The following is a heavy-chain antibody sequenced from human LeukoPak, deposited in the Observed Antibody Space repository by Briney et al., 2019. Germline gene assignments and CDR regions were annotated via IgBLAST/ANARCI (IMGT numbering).Heavy chain of an antibody. CDR2: IRYDGSNK. D-gene: IGHD1-7*01. CDR1: GFTFSSCG. Sequence: PGGSLRLSCAASGFTFSSCGMHWVRQAPGKGLEWVAFIRYDGSNKYYADSVKGRFTISRDNSKNTLYLQMNSLRAEDTAVYYCAKFVMRELRNAFDIWGQGTMVTVSS. CDR3: AKFVMRELRNAFDI. J-gene: IGHJ3*02. V-gene: IGHV3-30*02.